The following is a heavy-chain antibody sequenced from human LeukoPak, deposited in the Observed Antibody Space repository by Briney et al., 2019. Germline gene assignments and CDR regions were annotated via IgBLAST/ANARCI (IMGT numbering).Heavy chain of an antibody. CDR2: IKQDGGEK. V-gene: IGHV3-7*01. D-gene: IGHD6-19*01. Sequence: GGSLRLSCAASGFTFSSYWMSWVRQAPGKGLEWVANIKQDGGEKYYVDSVKGRFTISRDNAKNSLYLQMNSLRAEDTAVYYCATGLGGYSSGWYITHSDYWGQGTLVTVSS. CDR3: ATGLGGYSSGWYITHSDY. CDR1: GFTFSSYW. J-gene: IGHJ4*02.